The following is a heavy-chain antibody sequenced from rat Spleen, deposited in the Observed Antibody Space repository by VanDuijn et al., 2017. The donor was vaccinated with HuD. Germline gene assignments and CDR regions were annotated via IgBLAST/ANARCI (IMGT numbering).Heavy chain of an antibody. D-gene: IGHD1-9*01. Sequence: EVQLVESGGGRVQPGRSLRLSCVASGITFNNYWMTWIRQAPGKGLEWVASISPSGGSTYYRDSVKGRFTISRDNAKSTLYLQMDSLRSEDTASYYCVRHGYTRYYFDYWGQGVMVTVSS. J-gene: IGHJ2*01. CDR3: VRHGYTRYYFDY. CDR1: GITFNNYW. V-gene: IGHV5-31*01. CDR2: ISPSGGST.